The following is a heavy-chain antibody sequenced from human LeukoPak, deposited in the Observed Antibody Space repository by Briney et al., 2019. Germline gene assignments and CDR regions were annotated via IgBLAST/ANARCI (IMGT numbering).Heavy chain of an antibody. CDR1: GFTFSSYA. Sequence: GESLRLSCAASGFTFSSYAMSWVRQAPGKGLEWVSAISGSGGSTYYADSVKGRFTISRDNSKNTLYLQMNSLRAEDTAVYYCAKWDYYDSSGYYYFDYWGQGTLVTVSS. J-gene: IGHJ4*02. V-gene: IGHV3-23*01. CDR2: ISGSGGST. CDR3: AKWDYYDSSGYYYFDY. D-gene: IGHD3-22*01.